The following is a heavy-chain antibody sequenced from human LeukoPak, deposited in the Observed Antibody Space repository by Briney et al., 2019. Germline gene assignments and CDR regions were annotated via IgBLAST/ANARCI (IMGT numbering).Heavy chain of an antibody. CDR1: GFTFSSYS. J-gene: IGHJ4*02. CDR2: ISSSSSTI. Sequence: QPGGSLRLSCAASGFTFSSYSMNWVRQAPGKGLEWVSYISSSSSTIYYADSVKGRFTISRDNAKNSLYLQMNSLRAEDTAVYYCARDRGYSSSWYLYYWGQGTLVTVSS. CDR3: ARDRGYSSSWYLYY. V-gene: IGHV3-48*01. D-gene: IGHD6-13*01.